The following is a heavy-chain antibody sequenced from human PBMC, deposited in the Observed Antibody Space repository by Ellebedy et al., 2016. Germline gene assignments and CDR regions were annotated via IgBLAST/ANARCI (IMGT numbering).Heavy chain of an antibody. J-gene: IGHJ4*02. CDR3: ARGGHCSDGTCYLIDH. V-gene: IGHV3-30*03. Sequence: GGSLRLSCAASGFTFGTYWMSWLRQAPGKGLEWVTIISYDGSHIRYVDSVKGRFTISRDNSKNTVYLQMNSLRPEDTALYYCARGGHCSDGTCYLIDHWGQGTLVTVS. CDR2: ISYDGSHI. D-gene: IGHD2-15*01. CDR1: GFTFGTYW.